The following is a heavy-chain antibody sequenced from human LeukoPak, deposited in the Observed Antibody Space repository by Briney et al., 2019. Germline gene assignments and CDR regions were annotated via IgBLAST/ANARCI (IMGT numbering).Heavy chain of an antibody. Sequence: GGSLRLSCAASGFTFSSYWMSWVRQAPGKGLEWVANIRQDESEKYYVDSVKGRFTISRDNAKNSLYLKMNSLRAEDTAVYYCARAVATHNDRMGYYPDALDIGAKGQWSPSLQ. J-gene: IGHJ3*02. CDR2: IRQDESEK. CDR1: GFTFSSYW. D-gene: IGHD3-22*01. CDR3: ARAVATHNDRMGYYPDALDI. V-gene: IGHV3-7*01.